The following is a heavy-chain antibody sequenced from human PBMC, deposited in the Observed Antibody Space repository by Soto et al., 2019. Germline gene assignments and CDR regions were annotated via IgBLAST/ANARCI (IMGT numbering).Heavy chain of an antibody. CDR3: AKGYGSHVDP. CDR2: ISGSGGTT. CDR1: GFTFSSDA. J-gene: IGHJ5*02. D-gene: IGHD1-26*01. V-gene: IGHV3-23*01. Sequence: GGSLRLSCAASGFTFSSDAMSWVRQPPGKGLEWVSAISGSGGTTYYADSVKGRFTISRDNSKNTLYLQMNSLRAEDTAIYYCAKGYGSHVDPWGHGTLVTVSS.